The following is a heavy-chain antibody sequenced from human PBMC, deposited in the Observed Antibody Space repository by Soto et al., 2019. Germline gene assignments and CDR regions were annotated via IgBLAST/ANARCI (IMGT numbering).Heavy chain of an antibody. D-gene: IGHD6-6*01. Sequence: GGSLRLSCAASGFTFTSYGMHWVRQAPGKGLEWVAVIWYDGSNKYYADSVKGRFTISRDNSKNTVYLQMNSLRAEDTAVYYCARDEYSSSSKSFDYWGQGTLVTVSS. CDR3: ARDEYSSSSKSFDY. CDR2: IWYDGSNK. V-gene: IGHV3-33*01. CDR1: GFTFTSYG. J-gene: IGHJ4*02.